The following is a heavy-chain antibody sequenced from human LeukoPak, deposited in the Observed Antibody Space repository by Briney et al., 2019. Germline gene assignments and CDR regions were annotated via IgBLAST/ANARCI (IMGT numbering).Heavy chain of an antibody. J-gene: IGHJ3*02. Sequence: ASVKVSCKASGYTFTSYYMHWVRQAPGQGLEWMGIINPSGGSTSYAQKFQGRVTMTRDTSTSTVYMELSSLRSEDTAVYYCARVQGYSSSSLDAFDIWGQGTMVTVSS. D-gene: IGHD6-13*01. CDR1: GYTFTSYY. V-gene: IGHV1-46*01. CDR3: ARVQGYSSSSLDAFDI. CDR2: INPSGGST.